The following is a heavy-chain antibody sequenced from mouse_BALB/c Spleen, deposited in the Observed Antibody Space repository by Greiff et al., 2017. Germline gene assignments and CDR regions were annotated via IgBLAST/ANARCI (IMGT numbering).Heavy chain of an antibody. CDR3: VRHGYGSFYAMDY. Sequence: EVKLMESGGGLVQPKGSLKLSCAASGFTFNTYAMNWVRQAPGKGLEWVARIRSKSNNYATYYADSVKDRFTISRDDSQSMLYLQMNNLKTEDTAMYYCVRHGYGSFYAMDYWGQGTSVTVSS. V-gene: IGHV10-1*02. CDR2: IRSKSNNYAT. J-gene: IGHJ4*01. D-gene: IGHD1-1*01. CDR1: GFTFNTYA.